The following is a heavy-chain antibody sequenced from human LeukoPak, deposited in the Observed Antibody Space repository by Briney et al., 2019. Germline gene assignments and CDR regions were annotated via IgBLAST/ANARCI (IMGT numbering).Heavy chain of an antibody. CDR1: GGTFSSYE. J-gene: IGHJ4*02. D-gene: IGHD2-2*01. V-gene: IGHV1-69*06. CDR2: IIPMFGTA. Sequence: RASVKVSCKASGGTFSSYEISWVRQAPGQGLEWMGGIIPMFGTAKYAQKFQGRVTITADKSTSTAYMELSSLRSEDTAVYYCASGTTDIVVVPATLRNYYFDYWGQGTLVTVSS. CDR3: ASGTTDIVVVPATLRNYYFDY.